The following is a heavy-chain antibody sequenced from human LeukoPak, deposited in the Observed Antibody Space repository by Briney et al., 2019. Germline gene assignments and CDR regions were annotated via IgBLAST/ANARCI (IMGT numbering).Heavy chain of an antibody. D-gene: IGHD2-15*01. V-gene: IGHV1-18*01. Sequence: ASVKVSCKASGYTFTSYGISWVRQAPGQGLEWMGWISAYNDNTNYAQKLQGSVTMTTDTSTSTAYIELRSLRSDDTAVYYCARDNGVARIPLYYFDYWGQGTLVTVSS. CDR2: ISAYNDNT. CDR3: ARDNGVARIPLYYFDY. J-gene: IGHJ4*02. CDR1: GYTFTSYG.